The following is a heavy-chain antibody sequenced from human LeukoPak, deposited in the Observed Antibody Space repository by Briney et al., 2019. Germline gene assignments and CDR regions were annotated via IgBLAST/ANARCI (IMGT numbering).Heavy chain of an antibody. J-gene: IGHJ5*02. D-gene: IGHD3-10*01. V-gene: IGHV4-59*08. CDR1: GGSISSYY. CDR2: IHHSGST. Sequence: PSETLSLTCTVSGGSISSYYWSWIRQPPGKGLEWIGYIHHSGSTNYNPSLKSRVTISVDMSKNQISLKLSSVTAADTAVYYCARHGWFGELLYGWFDPWGQGTLVTVSS. CDR3: ARHGWFGELLYGWFDP.